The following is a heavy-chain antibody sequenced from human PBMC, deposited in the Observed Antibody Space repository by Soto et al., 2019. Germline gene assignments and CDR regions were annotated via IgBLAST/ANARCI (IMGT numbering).Heavy chain of an antibody. V-gene: IGHV4-4*07. CDR2: IYTSGST. D-gene: IGHD5-12*01. Sequence: LSLTCTVSGGSISSYYWSWIRQPAGKGLEWIGRIYTSGSTNYNPSLKSRVTMSVGTSKSQFSLKLSSVTAADTAVYYCARGFDGYTGNYYYGMDVWGQGTTVTVS. CDR3: ARGFDGYTGNYYYGMDV. J-gene: IGHJ6*02. CDR1: GGSISSYY.